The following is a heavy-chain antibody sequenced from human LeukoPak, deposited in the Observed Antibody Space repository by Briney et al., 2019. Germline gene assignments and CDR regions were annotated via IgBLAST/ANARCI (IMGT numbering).Heavy chain of an antibody. J-gene: IGHJ4*02. CDR3: VQTTGWPGFDY. Sequence: SETLSLICTTTGAPISRFYWSWVRQPPGKGLEWIGNIYNGVPTFFNPSLKSRVTLSVDTSKTQFSLQLASVTAADTAVYYCVQTTGWPGFDYWGQGILVTVSS. CDR2: IYNGVPT. CDR1: GAPISRFY. D-gene: IGHD6-19*01. V-gene: IGHV4-4*09.